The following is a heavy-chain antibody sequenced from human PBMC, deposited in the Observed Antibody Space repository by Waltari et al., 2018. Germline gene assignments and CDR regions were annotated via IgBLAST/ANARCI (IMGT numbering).Heavy chain of an antibody. CDR3: ARHKGASFDS. CDR1: GESLRNFS. Sequence: QVPVLESGPGLVKPPETLSLTCSVSGESLRNFSWSWIRQTPEKGLGWIGYIFFLGNTTYNPSFESRVTISLVSSKSQISLKLTSLTAADTAIYYCARHKGASFDSWGPGALVAVSS. J-gene: IGHJ4*02. V-gene: IGHV4-59*08. CDR2: IFFLGNT.